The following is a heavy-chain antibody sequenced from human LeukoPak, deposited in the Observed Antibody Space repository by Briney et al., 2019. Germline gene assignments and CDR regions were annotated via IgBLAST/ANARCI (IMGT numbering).Heavy chain of an antibody. CDR2: IYYSVST. Sequence: GSLRLSCAASGFTFSSYWMSWVRQAPGKGLEWIGSIYYSVSTYFNPSLKSRVTISVDTSKNQFSLRLSSVTAADTAVYYCARVPTVTFFDYWGQGTLVTVSS. CDR3: ARVPTVTFFDY. CDR1: GFTFSSYW. J-gene: IGHJ4*02. V-gene: IGHV4-39*01. D-gene: IGHD4-17*01.